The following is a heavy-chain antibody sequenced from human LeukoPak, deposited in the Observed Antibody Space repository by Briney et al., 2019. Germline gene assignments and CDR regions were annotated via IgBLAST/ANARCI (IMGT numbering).Heavy chain of an antibody. J-gene: IGHJ4*02. CDR3: VRGSARIAEDYFDY. CDR1: GFTFSSYW. V-gene: IGHV3-7*03. CDR2: INHNGNVN. Sequence: PGGSLRLSCAASGFTFSSYWMNWARQAPGKGLEWVASINHNGNVNYYVDSVKGRFTISRDNAKNSLYLQMSNLRAEDTAVYYCVRGSARIAEDYFDYWGQGNLVTVSS. D-gene: IGHD6-13*01.